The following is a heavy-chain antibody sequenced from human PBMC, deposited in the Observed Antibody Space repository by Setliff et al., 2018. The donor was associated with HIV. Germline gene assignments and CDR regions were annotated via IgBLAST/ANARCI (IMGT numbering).Heavy chain of an antibody. CDR1: GYSFTSYW. V-gene: IGHV5-51*01. CDR3: ARALDFLTEQLNWFFPL. Sequence: HGESLKISCKGSGYSFTSYWIGWVRQMPGKGLEWIGIIYPGDSDTRYSPSFQGQVTISADKSISTAYLQWNSLKASDTAIYYCARALDFLTEQLNWFFPLWGRGTLVTVSS. D-gene: IGHD3-9*01. CDR2: IYPGDSDT. J-gene: IGHJ2*01.